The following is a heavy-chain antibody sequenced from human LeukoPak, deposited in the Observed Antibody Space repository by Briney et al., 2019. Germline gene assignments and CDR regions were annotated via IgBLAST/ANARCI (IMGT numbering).Heavy chain of an antibody. Sequence: PGGSLRLSCAASGFTFDDYAMHWVRQAPGKGLEWVSLINGDGGSTYYADSVKGRFTISRDNSKNSLYLQMNSLRTEDTALYYCAKGRGGSGSYYNDAFDIWGQGRMVTVSS. CDR1: GFTFDDYA. CDR2: INGDGGST. V-gene: IGHV3-43*02. D-gene: IGHD3-10*01. CDR3: AKGRGGSGSYYNDAFDI. J-gene: IGHJ3*02.